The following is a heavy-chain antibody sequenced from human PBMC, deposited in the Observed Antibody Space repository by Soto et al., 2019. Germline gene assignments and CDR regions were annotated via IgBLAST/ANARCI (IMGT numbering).Heavy chain of an antibody. V-gene: IGHV3-74*01. CDR2: INSDGSST. J-gene: IGHJ4*02. CDR3: RMVRGVIRGPKPLTGLETHDY. Sequence: GGSLRLSCAASGFTFSSYWMHWVRQAPGKGLVWVSRINSDGSSTSYADSVKGRFTISRDNAKNTLYLQMNSLRAEDTAVYYCRMVRGVIRGPKPLTGLETHDYWGQGTLVTVSS. CDR1: GFTFSSYW. D-gene: IGHD3-10*01.